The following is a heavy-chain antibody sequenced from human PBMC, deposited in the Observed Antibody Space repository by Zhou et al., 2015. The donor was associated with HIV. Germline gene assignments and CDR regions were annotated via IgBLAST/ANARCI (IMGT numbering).Heavy chain of an antibody. D-gene: IGHD3-22*01. CDR1: GGTFSSYA. V-gene: IGHV1-69*12. CDR2: IIPIFGTA. Sequence: QVQLVQSGAEVKKPGSSVKVSCKASGGTFSSYAISWVRQAPGQGLEWMGGIIPIFGTANYAQKFQGRVTITADESTSTAYMELSSLRSEDTAVYYCASGLYYYDSSGYYGANFDYWGQGTLVTVSS. J-gene: IGHJ4*02. CDR3: ASGLYYYDSSGYYGANFDY.